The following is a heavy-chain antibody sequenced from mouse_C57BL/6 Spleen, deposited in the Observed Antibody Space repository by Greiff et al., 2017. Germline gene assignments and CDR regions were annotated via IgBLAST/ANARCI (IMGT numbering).Heavy chain of an antibody. CDR3: ARYDSSGSYYFDY. D-gene: IGHD3-2*02. J-gene: IGHJ2*01. CDR2: IDPSDSET. V-gene: IGHV1-52*01. Sequence: QVQLKQPGAELVRPGSSVKLSCKASGYTFTSYWMHWVKQRPIQGLEWIGNIDPSDSETHYNQKFKDKATLTADKSSSTAYMQLSSLTSENSAVYYCARYDSSGSYYFDYWGQGTTLTVSS. CDR1: GYTFTSYW.